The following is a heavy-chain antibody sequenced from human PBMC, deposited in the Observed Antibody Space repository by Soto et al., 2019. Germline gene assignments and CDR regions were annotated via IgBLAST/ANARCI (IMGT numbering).Heavy chain of an antibody. CDR3: ARDGSSTANWLDP. CDR1: AASRHIGGDY. CDR2: IYYTGVT. J-gene: IGHJ5*02. V-gene: IGHV4-31*03. D-gene: IGHD2-2*01. Sequence: SLPGTCTVSAASRHIGGDYWAWIRQNPGKGLEWIGYIYYTGVTYYNPSLGSRVNISVDTSKNQFSLELTSVTAADTAVYYCARDGSSTANWLDPWGQGLLVTVSS.